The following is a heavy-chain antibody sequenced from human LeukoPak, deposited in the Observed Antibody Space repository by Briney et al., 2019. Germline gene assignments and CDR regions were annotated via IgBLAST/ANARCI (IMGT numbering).Heavy chain of an antibody. D-gene: IGHD3-9*01. J-gene: IGHJ4*02. CDR3: ARGQDLRGSPTIYPFDY. Sequence: PSETLSLTCTVSGGSISSYYWSWIRQPPGKGLEWVGYVYYSGRTYYNPSLKSRVTISVDTSKKQFSLKLSSVTTAYTAVYYCARGQDLRGSPTIYPFDYWGQGPLVTVS. CDR2: VYYSGRT. CDR1: GGSISSYY. V-gene: IGHV4-59*01.